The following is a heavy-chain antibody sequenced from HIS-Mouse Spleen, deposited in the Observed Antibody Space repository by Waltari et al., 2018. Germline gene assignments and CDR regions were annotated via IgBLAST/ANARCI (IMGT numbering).Heavy chain of an antibody. CDR2: IYYSGST. D-gene: IGHD6-13*01. CDR1: GGSSRSSSYY. Sequence: QLQPQESGPGLVKPSGTLSVTCTVSGGSSRSSSYYWGWGRKPPGKGLEGMGSIYYSGSTYYNPSLKSRVTISVDTSKNQFSLKLSSVTAADTAVYYCAREIPYSSSWYDWYFDLWSRGTLVTVSS. V-gene: IGHV4-39*07. CDR3: AREIPYSSSWYDWYFDL. J-gene: IGHJ2*01.